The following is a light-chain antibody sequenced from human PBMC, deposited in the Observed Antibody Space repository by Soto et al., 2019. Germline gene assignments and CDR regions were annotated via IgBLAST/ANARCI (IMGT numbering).Light chain of an antibody. Sequence: DVQLTQSPSFLSTSVGDRVTITCRASQGIGSYLAWYQQKPGKAPKFLVCLASTLQSGVPSRFRGSGSGTEFNLTISNLQPEDFETYYCQQLNSYPRTFGQGTKVDIK. CDR1: QGIGSY. J-gene: IGKJ1*01. CDR3: QQLNSYPRT. CDR2: LAS. V-gene: IGKV1-9*01.